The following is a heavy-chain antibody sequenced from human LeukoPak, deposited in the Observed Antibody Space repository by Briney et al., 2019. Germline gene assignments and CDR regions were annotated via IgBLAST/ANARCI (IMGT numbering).Heavy chain of an antibody. V-gene: IGHV5-51*01. CDR1: GYSFTSYW. D-gene: IGHD6-19*01. Sequence: GESLKISXKGSGYSFTSYWIGWVRQMPGKGPEWMGIIYPGDSDTRYSPSFQGQVTISADKSFSTAYLQWSRLKASDTAMYYCARLVEVAGRLDYWGQGTPVIVSS. J-gene: IGHJ4*02. CDR2: IYPGDSDT. CDR3: ARLVEVAGRLDY.